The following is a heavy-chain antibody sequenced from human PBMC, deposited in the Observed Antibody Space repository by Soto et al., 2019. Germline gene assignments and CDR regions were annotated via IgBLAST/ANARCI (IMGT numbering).Heavy chain of an antibody. D-gene: IGHD3-3*01. CDR2: ISNDGNSE. CDR1: GFTFSAFG. Sequence: QVQLVESGGGGVQPGRSLRLSCAASGFTFSAFGMHWVRQAPGKGLEWVAVISNDGNSEHYADSVKGRFTISRDNSKNTFYLQMNSLSVEDTAVYYCAKTITTVGVSSTGRGALLDNWGQGILVSVSS. V-gene: IGHV3-30*18. CDR3: AKTITTVGVSSTGRGALLDN. J-gene: IGHJ4*02.